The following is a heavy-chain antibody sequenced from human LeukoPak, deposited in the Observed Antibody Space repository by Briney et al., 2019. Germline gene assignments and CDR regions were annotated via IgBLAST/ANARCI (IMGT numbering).Heavy chain of an antibody. CDR1: GGTFSSYA. CDR2: IIPIFGKA. J-gene: IGHJ4*02. Sequence: SVKVSCKASGGTFSSYAISWVRQAPGQGLEWMGGIIPIFGKANYAQKFQGRVTITTDESTSTAYMELSSLRSEDTAVYYCARPRGGYYDILTGYSYNYYFDYWGQGTLVTVSS. CDR3: ARPRGGYYDILTGYSYNYYFDY. V-gene: IGHV1-69*05. D-gene: IGHD3-9*01.